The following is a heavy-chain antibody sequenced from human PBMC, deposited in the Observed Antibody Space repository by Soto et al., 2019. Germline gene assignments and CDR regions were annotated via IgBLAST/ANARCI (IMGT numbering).Heavy chain of an antibody. CDR2: ITGTASST. CDR3: AKGAECYVVPSLDS. J-gene: IGHJ4*02. V-gene: IGHV3-23*01. D-gene: IGHD2-15*01. CDR1: GFRFSDFA. Sequence: EVQLLESGGGFVQPGGSLRLSCAASGFRFSDFAMTWVRQAPGRGLEWVSAITGTASSTYYADSVKGRFTISRDNSKNTLYLQINSLRAEDTAIYYGAKGAECYVVPSLDSWGQGTLVTVSS.